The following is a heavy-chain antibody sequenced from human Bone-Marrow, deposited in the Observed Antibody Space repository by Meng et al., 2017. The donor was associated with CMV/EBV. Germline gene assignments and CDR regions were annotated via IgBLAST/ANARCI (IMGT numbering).Heavy chain of an antibody. J-gene: IGHJ4*02. CDR1: GYTFTGYY. CDR2: INPNSGGT. D-gene: IGHD6-19*01. V-gene: IGHV1-2*02. CDR3: ARVCGIAVAGTGY. Sequence: ASVKVSCKASGYTFTGYYMHWVRQAPGQGLEWMGWINPNSGGTNYAQKFQGRVTMTRDTSISTAYMELSRLRSDDTAVYYCARVCGIAVAGTGYWGQGTLVTVSS.